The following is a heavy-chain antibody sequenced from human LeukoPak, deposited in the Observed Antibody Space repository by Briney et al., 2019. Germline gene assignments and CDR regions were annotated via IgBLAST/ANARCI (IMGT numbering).Heavy chain of an antibody. CDR2: IYYSGST. CDR1: GGSISSYY. CDR3: ARVGYCGGDCSTFDP. V-gene: IGHV4-59*01. Sequence: SETLSLTCTVSGGSISSYYWSWIRQPPGKGLEWIGYIYYSGSTNYNPSLKSRVTTSVDTSKNQFSLKLSSVTAADTAVYYCARVGYCGGDCSTFDPWGQGTLVTVSS. J-gene: IGHJ5*02. D-gene: IGHD2-21*02.